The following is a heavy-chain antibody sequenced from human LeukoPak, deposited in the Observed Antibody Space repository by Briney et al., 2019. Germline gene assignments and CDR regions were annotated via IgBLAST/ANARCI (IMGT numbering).Heavy chain of an antibody. Sequence: GGSLRLSCAASGFTFDDYSMHWVRQAPGKGLEWVSLISGDGGSTYYADSVKGRFTISRDNSKNSLYLQMNSLRTEDTALYYCAKEMWAMVPPVYFDYWGQGTLVTVSS. V-gene: IGHV3-43*02. CDR3: AKEMWAMVPPVYFDY. J-gene: IGHJ4*02. CDR1: GFTFDDYS. D-gene: IGHD4/OR15-4a*01. CDR2: ISGDGGST.